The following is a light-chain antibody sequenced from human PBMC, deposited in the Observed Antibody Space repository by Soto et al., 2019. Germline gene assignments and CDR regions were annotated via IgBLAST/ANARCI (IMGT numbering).Light chain of an antibody. CDR1: PRVSSSY. J-gene: IGKJ1*01. CDR3: QQYGSSPWT. V-gene: IGKV3-20*01. CDR2: GAS. Sequence: EIVLTQSPCTLSLSPGERATLSCRASPRVSSSYLAFYQQKRGHAPRLLIYGASSRATGIPDRCSGSGSGTDFTLTISRLEPEDDSVYYCQQYGSSPWTCGQGTKV.